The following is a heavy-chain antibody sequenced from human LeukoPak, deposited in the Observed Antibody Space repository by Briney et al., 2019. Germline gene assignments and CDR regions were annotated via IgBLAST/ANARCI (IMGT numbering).Heavy chain of an antibody. CDR1: GYTFAGYY. Sequence: ASVKVSCKASGYTFAGYYMHWVRQAPGQGLEWMGWINPNSGGTNYAQKFQGRVTMTRDTSISTAYMELSRLRSDDTAVYYCARDPEMITPGYYMDVWGKGTTVTVSS. CDR2: INPNSGGT. V-gene: IGHV1-2*02. CDR3: ARDPEMITPGYYMDV. J-gene: IGHJ6*03. D-gene: IGHD4-23*01.